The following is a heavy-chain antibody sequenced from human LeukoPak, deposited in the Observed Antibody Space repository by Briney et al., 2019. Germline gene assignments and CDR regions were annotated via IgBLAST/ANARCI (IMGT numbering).Heavy chain of an antibody. CDR1: GFTFSSYA. J-gene: IGHJ3*02. V-gene: IGHV3-23*01. Sequence: GGSLRLSCAASGFTFSSYAMSWVRQAPGKGLEWVSAISGSGGSTYYADSVKGRFTISRDNSKNTLYLQMNSLRADDTAVYYCARDRYSSGWANAFDIWGQGTMVTVSS. D-gene: IGHD6-19*01. CDR2: ISGSGGST. CDR3: ARDRYSSGWANAFDI.